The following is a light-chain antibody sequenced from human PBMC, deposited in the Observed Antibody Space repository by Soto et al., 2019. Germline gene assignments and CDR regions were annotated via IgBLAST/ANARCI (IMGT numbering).Light chain of an antibody. CDR2: DVS. J-gene: IGLJ2*01. V-gene: IGLV2-11*01. CDR3: CSYAGSFAVI. CDR1: SSDVGGYNY. Sequence: QPVLTQPRSVSGSPGQSVTISCTGTSSDVGGYNYVSWYQQHPGKAPKLLIYDVSKRPSGVPDRFSGSKSGITASLTISGLQAEDEADYHCCSYAGSFAVIFGGGTKVTVL.